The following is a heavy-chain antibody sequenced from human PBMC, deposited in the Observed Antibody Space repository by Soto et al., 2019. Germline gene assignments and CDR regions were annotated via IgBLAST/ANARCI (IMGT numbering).Heavy chain of an antibody. Sequence: SVKVSCKASGGTFSSYAISWVRQAPGQGLEWMGGIIPIFGTANYAQKFQGRVTITADESTSTAYMELSSLRSEDTAVYYCARDAKEYYYDSSGYYPHTIDYWGQGTLVTVSS. CDR2: IIPIFGTA. J-gene: IGHJ4*02. V-gene: IGHV1-69*13. D-gene: IGHD3-22*01. CDR3: ARDAKEYYYDSSGYYPHTIDY. CDR1: GGTFSSYA.